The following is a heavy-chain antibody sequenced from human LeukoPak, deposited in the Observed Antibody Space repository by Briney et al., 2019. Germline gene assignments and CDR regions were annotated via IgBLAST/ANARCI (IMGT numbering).Heavy chain of an antibody. CDR2: INHSGST. Sequence: SETLSLTCAVYGGSFSGYYWSWIRQPPGKGLEWIGEINHSGSTNYNPSLKSRVTISVDTSKNQFSLKLSSVTAAETAVYYCARGNVVVAATPKKYYYYYYMDVWGKGTTVTVSS. D-gene: IGHD2-15*01. CDR3: ARGNVVVAATPKKYYYYYYMDV. V-gene: IGHV4-34*01. J-gene: IGHJ6*03. CDR1: GGSFSGYY.